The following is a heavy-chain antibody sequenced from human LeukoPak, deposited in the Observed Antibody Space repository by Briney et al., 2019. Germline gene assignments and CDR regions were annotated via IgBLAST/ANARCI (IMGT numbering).Heavy chain of an antibody. Sequence: PGGSLRPSCAASGFTFDDYGMSWVRQAPGKGLEWVSGINWNGGSTGYADSVKGRFTISRDNAKNSLYLQMNSLRAEDTAVYYCASGSVGALDYWGQGTLVTVSS. V-gene: IGHV3-20*04. D-gene: IGHD1-26*01. CDR2: INWNGGST. J-gene: IGHJ4*02. CDR3: ASGSVGALDY. CDR1: GFTFDDYG.